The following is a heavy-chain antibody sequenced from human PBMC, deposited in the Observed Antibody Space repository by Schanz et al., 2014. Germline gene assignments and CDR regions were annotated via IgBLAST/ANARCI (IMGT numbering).Heavy chain of an antibody. J-gene: IGHJ5*02. CDR3: AKAADWPVTRFDP. CDR1: GFSFSSYA. D-gene: IGHD3-9*01. Sequence: EVQLVESGGGVVQPGRSLRLSCAASGFSFSSYAMGWVRQARGKGLEWVSAMNESHSTIYYADSVRGRFTISSDSSKNTLYLQMSSLRADDTAVYYCAKAADWPVTRFDPWGQGTLVTVSS. CDR2: MNESHSTI. V-gene: IGHV3-23*04.